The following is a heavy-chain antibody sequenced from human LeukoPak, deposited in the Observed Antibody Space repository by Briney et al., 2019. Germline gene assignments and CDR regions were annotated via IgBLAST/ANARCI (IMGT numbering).Heavy chain of an antibody. CDR2: IYYSGST. CDR3: ARTIYPDGTTVTTSNYYYGMDV. J-gene: IGHJ6*02. Sequence: SETLSLTCTVSGGSISSYYWSWLRQPPGKGLEWLGYIYYSGSTNYNPSLKSRVTISVDTSKNQFSLKLSSVTAADTAVYYCARTIYPDGTTVTTSNYYYGMDVWGQGTTVTVSS. V-gene: IGHV4-59*01. D-gene: IGHD4-17*01. CDR1: GGSISSYY.